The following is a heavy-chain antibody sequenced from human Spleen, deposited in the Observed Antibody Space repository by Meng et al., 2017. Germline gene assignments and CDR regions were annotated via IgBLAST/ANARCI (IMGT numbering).Heavy chain of an antibody. CDR2: IYYGGSA. J-gene: IGHJ4*02. V-gene: IGHV4-39*06. Sequence: SETLSLTCTVSGGSISSTGYYWGWIRQPPGKGLEWIASIYYGGSAYHNPSLKSRVTISGDTSKNQFALMLSSVTAADTAVYYCARVKGYSYGGVDYWGQGTLVTVSS. CDR3: ARVKGYSYGGVDY. D-gene: IGHD5-18*01. CDR1: GGSISSTGYY.